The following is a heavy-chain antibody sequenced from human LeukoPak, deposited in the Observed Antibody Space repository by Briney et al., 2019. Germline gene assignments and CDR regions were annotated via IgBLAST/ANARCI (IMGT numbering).Heavy chain of an antibody. D-gene: IGHD2-2*01. CDR2: ISSSSSYI. Sequence: GGSLRLSCAASEFSVINKHMNWVRQAPGKGLEWVSSISSSSSYIYYADSVKGRFTISRDNAKNSLYLQMNSLRAEDTAVYYCARGDYQLLPGFDYWGQGTLVTVSS. V-gene: IGHV3-21*01. CDR3: ARGDYQLLPGFDY. J-gene: IGHJ4*02. CDR1: EFSVINKH.